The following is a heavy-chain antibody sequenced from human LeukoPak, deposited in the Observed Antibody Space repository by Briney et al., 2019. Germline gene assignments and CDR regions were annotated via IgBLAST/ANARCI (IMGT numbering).Heavy chain of an antibody. CDR2: IWYDGSNR. V-gene: IGHV3-33*01. D-gene: IGHD3-9*01. J-gene: IGHJ4*02. Sequence: GGSLRLSCAASGFILSNYGMHWVRQAPGKGLEWVAVIWYDGSNRYYADSVKGRFTISRDNSENTLYLQMNSLRAEDTAVYYCVRAGALVIREYYFDYWGQGTLVTVSS. CDR1: GFILSNYG. CDR3: VRAGALVIREYYFDY.